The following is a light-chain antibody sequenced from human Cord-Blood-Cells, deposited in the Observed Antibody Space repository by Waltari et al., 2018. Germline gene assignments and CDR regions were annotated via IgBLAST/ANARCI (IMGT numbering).Light chain of an antibody. J-gene: IGLJ7*01. CDR1: SSDVGSFNL. Sequence: QSALTQPASVSGSPGQSITISCLGTSSDVGSFNLVSWYQQHPVKAPRLMIYAVSKRPSCVSNLFSCPKAGNTASLTISGCQADDEADYYCCSYAGSAVFGGGTQLTVL. CDR3: CSYAGSAV. CDR2: AVS. V-gene: IGLV2-23*02.